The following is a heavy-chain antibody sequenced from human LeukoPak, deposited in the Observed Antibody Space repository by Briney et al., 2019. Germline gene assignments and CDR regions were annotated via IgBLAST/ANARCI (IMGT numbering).Heavy chain of an antibody. D-gene: IGHD5-24*01. Sequence: GGSRRLTCVGSGFIFSDHGMNWVRQAPGKGLEWVSYISGFGNTIYYADSVRGRFTISRDNAERSLYLQMSSLRAEDTAVYYCGREMEEMAESDSSYFWGQGTLVAVSS. CDR2: ISGFGNTI. CDR3: GREMEEMAESDSSYF. CDR1: GFIFSDHG. V-gene: IGHV3-48*04. J-gene: IGHJ3*01.